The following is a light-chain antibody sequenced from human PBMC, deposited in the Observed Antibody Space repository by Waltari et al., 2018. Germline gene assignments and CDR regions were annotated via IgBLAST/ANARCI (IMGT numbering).Light chain of an antibody. Sequence: DIQMTQSPSSLSVSVGDRVTITCRASQDIRDFLAWYQQKPGGVPRLLFYGASTLQSGVPSRFSGSGSGTDFTLTIRSLQPDDVATYYCQQFSSYRTGFTFGPGTTVDMK. CDR1: QDIRDF. CDR3: QQFSSYRTGFT. CDR2: GAS. J-gene: IGKJ3*01. V-gene: IGKV1-27*01.